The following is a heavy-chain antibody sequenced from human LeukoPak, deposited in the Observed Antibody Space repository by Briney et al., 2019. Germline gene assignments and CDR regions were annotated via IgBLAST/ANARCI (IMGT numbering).Heavy chain of an antibody. V-gene: IGHV3-66*01. J-gene: IGHJ6*02. CDR3: ARDGGSGTSTGYNGYYYYGMDV. D-gene: IGHD3-9*01. CDR2: IYCGDNT. CDR1: GFTVRNTC. Sequence: QPGGSLRLSCAASGFTVRNTCMSWVRQAPGRGLEWVSFIYCGDNTYYADSVKGRFPISRDSSKNTVHLQMNSLRAEDTAVYYCARDGGSGTSTGYNGYYYYGMDVWGQGTTVTVSS.